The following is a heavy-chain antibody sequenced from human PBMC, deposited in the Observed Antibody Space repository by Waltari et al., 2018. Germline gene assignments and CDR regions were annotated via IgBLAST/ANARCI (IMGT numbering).Heavy chain of an antibody. CDR3: ARRPYSTVTSTRRHFDY. CDR2: INHIGST. J-gene: IGHJ4*02. V-gene: IGHV4-34*01. Sequence: QVQLQQWGAGLLKPSETLSLTCAVYGGSFSGYYWSWIRQPPGKGLAWIGEINHIGSTNYTPSLKNRFTISVYTSKNHFSRKLSSVTAADTAVYYCARRPYSTVTSTRRHFDYWGQGTLVTVSS. CDR1: GGSFSGYY. D-gene: IGHD4-17*01.